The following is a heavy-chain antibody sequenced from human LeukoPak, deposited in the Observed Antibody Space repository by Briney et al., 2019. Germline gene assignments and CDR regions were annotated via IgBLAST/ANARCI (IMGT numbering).Heavy chain of an antibody. CDR1: GFTFSSYS. D-gene: IGHD3-3*01. V-gene: IGHV3-48*01. CDR3: ASHYAFWRDPAGHYYFDY. J-gene: IGHJ4*02. Sequence: PGGSLRLSCTASGFTFSSYSMNWVRQAPGKGLEWLSYISSSSRTIYYADSVKGRFTISRDNSKNSLYLQMNSLRAEDTAVYYCASHYAFWRDPAGHYYFDYWGQGTLVTVSS. CDR2: ISSSSRTI.